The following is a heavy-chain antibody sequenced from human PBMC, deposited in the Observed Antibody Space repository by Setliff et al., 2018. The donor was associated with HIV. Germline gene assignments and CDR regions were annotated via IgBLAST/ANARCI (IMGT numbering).Heavy chain of an antibody. D-gene: IGHD3-22*01. CDR3: ARDPILYYYDSGGSAWFDP. J-gene: IGHJ5*02. CDR1: GYTFTSYA. Sequence: ASVKVSCKASGYTFTSYAMNWVRQAPGQGLEWMGWINTNTGNPTYAQGFTGRFVFSLDTSVSTAYLQISSLKAEDTAVYYCARDPILYYYDSGGSAWFDPWGQGTLVTVSS. V-gene: IGHV7-4-1*02. CDR2: INTNTGNP.